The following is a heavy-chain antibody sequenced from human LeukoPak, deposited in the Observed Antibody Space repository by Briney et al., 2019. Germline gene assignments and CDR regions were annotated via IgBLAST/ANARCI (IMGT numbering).Heavy chain of an antibody. D-gene: IGHD3-22*01. V-gene: IGHV1-69*05. CDR2: IIPIFGTA. CDR1: GGTFSGYA. Sequence: SVKVSCKASGGTFSGYAISWVRQAPGQGLEWMGRIIPIFGTANYAQKFQGRVTITTDESTSTAYMELSSLRSEDTAVYYCARVAYYYDSSGYYYRAFDIWGQGTMVTVSS. CDR3: ARVAYYYDSSGYYYRAFDI. J-gene: IGHJ3*02.